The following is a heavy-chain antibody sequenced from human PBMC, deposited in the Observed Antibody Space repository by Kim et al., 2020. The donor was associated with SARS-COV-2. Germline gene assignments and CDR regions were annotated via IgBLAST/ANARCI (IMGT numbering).Heavy chain of an antibody. V-gene: IGHV3-23*01. D-gene: IGHD6-13*01. CDR1: GFTFSSYA. CDR3: AKDPQGIIAAAGMFDY. Sequence: GGSLRLSCAASGFTFSSYAMSWVRQAPGKGLEWVSAISGSGGSTYYADSVKGRFTISRDNSKNTLYLQMNSLRAEDTAVYYCAKDPQGIIAAAGMFDYWGQGTLVTVSS. J-gene: IGHJ4*02. CDR2: ISGSGGST.